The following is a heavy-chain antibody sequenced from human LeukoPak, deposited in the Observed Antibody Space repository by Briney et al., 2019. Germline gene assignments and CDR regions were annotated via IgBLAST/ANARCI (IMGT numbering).Heavy chain of an antibody. Sequence: PGRSLRLSCAASGFTFSSYGMHWVRQAPGKGLEWVAVIWYDGSNKYYADSVKGRFTISRDNSKNTLYLQMNSLRAEDTAVYYCARENDDHWVFDYWGQGTLVTVSS. D-gene: IGHD7-27*01. J-gene: IGHJ4*02. CDR1: GFTFSSYG. CDR2: IWYDGSNK. CDR3: ARENDDHWVFDY. V-gene: IGHV3-33*01.